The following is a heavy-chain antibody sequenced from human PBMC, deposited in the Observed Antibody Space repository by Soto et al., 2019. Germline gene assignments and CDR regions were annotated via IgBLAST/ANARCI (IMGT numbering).Heavy chain of an antibody. Sequence: PGGSLRLSCAASGFTFSSYAMHWVRQAPGKGLEYVSAISSNGGSTYYANSVKGRFTISRDNSKNTLYLQMNSLRAEDTAVYYCAKMTTVTTFDYWGQGTLVTVSS. CDR3: AKMTTVTTFDY. CDR2: ISSNGGST. J-gene: IGHJ4*02. V-gene: IGHV3-64*01. CDR1: GFTFSSYA. D-gene: IGHD4-17*01.